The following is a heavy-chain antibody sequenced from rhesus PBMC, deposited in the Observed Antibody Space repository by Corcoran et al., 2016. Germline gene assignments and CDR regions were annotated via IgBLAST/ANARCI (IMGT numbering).Heavy chain of an antibody. J-gene: IGHJ4*01. V-gene: IGHV4-165*02. CDR1: GDSISDNY. Sequence: QVQLQESGPGLVKPSETLSLLFVVSGDSISDNYWTWIRQAPGKGLEWIGYFGGRSGNTSANPSLKSRVSMSTDTSKNQFSLELRSVTAADTAGYYCARSGVTATVYWGQGVLVTVSS. D-gene: IGHD3-34*01. CDR2: FGGRSGNT. CDR3: ARSGVTATVY.